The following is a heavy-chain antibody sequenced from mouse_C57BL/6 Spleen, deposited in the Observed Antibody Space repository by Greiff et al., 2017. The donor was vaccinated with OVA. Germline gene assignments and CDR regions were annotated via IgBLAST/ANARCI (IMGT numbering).Heavy chain of an antibody. V-gene: IGHV14-4*01. Sequence: VQLQQSGAELVRPGASVKLSCTASGFNIKDDYMHWVKQRPEQGLEWIGWIDPENGDTEYASKFQGKATITADTSSNTAYLQLSSLTSEDTAVYYCTTTGEYYFDYWGQGTTLTVSS. D-gene: IGHD4-1*01. J-gene: IGHJ2*01. CDR3: TTTGEYYFDY. CDR1: GFNIKDDY. CDR2: IDPENGDT.